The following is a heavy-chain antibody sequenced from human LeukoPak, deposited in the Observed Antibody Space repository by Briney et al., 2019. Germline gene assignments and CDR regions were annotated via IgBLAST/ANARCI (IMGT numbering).Heavy chain of an antibody. CDR2: ISGSGGST. Sequence: GGSLRLSCAASGFTFSSYAMSWVRQALGKGLEWVSDISGSGGSTYYADSVKGRFTISRDNSKDTPYLQMDSLRAEDTAVYYCAKARIPSGNGYYSDWGQGTLVTVSS. V-gene: IGHV3-23*01. CDR3: AKARIPSGNGYYSD. J-gene: IGHJ4*02. CDR1: GFTFSSYA. D-gene: IGHD3-22*01.